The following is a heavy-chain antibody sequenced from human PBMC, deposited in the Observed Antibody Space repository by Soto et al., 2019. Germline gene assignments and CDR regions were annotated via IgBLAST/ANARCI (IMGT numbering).Heavy chain of an antibody. D-gene: IGHD2-21*02. CDR2: IIPILGIA. CDR1: GGTFSSYT. V-gene: IGHV1-69*02. J-gene: IGHJ2*01. CDR3: AGYYCGGDCLHYYWYFDL. Sequence: QVQLVQSGAEVKKPGSSVKVSCKASGGTFSSYTISWVRQAPGQGLEWMGRIIPILGIANYAQKFQGRVTITADKSTSTAYMELSSLRSEDTAVYYCAGYYCGGDCLHYYWYFDLSGRGTLVTVSS.